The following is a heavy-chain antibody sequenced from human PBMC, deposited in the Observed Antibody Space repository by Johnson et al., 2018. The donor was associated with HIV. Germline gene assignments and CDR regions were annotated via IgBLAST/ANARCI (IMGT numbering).Heavy chain of an antibody. D-gene: IGHD4-11*01. V-gene: IGHV3-11*01. CDR1: GFTFSDYY. CDR3: ERDLGDRNYEGPGAFDI. CDR2: ISSSGSTI. J-gene: IGHJ3*02. Sequence: QVHLVESGGGLVKPGGSLRLSCAASGFTFSDYYMSWIRQAPGKGLEWVSYISSSGSTIYYADSVKGRFAISRDNAKNTLYLQMNSLRAEDAAVYYCERDLGDRNYEGPGAFDIWGQGTMVTVSS.